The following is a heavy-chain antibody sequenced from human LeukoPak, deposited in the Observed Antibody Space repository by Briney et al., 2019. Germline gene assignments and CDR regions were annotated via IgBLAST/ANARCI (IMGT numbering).Heavy chain of an antibody. CDR1: GFTFSNAW. V-gene: IGHV3-15*01. Sequence: PGGSLRLSCAASGFTFSNAWMSWVRQAPGKGLEWVGRIKRKTDDGTKDYAAPVKGRFTISRDDSKNTLYLQMNSLKTEDTAVYYCTLNLFSSWNFDYWGQGTLVTVSS. CDR3: TLNLFSSWNFDY. J-gene: IGHJ4*02. CDR2: IKRKTDDGTK. D-gene: IGHD2-2*01.